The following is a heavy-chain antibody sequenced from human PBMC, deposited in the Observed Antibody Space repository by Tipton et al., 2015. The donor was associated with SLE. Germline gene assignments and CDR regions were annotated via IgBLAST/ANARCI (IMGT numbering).Heavy chain of an antibody. CDR3: VRGSASGYYGMDV. D-gene: IGHD3-22*01. CDR2: INHTGGRV. CDR1: GGSFTNYF. V-gene: IGHV4-34*01. J-gene: IGHJ6*02. Sequence: LRLSCAVYGGSFTNYFWTWIRQAPGKGLEWVGEINHTGGRVSYNPSLKSPVTISIDKSKNQFSLKLRSVTAADTAMYYCVRGSASGYYGMDVWGQGTMVTVSS.